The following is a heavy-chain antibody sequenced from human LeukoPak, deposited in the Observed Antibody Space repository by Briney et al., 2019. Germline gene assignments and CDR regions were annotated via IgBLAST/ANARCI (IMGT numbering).Heavy chain of an antibody. CDR1: GFTFSSYA. CDR3: AKDHHTSGIAVAGTDPG. CDR2: ISGSGGST. D-gene: IGHD6-19*01. Sequence: GGSLRLCCAASGFTFSSYAMSWVRQAPGKGLEWVSAISGSGGSTYYADSVKGRFTISRDNSKNTLYLQMNSLRAEDTAVYYCAKDHHTSGIAVAGTDPGWGQGTLVTVSS. J-gene: IGHJ4*02. V-gene: IGHV3-23*01.